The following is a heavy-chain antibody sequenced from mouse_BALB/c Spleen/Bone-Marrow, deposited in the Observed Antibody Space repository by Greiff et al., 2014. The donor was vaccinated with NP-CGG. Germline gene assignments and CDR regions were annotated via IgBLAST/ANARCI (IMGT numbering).Heavy chain of an antibody. Sequence: QVQLQQSGAELVRPGTSVKVSCKASGYAFTNYLIEWVKQRPGQGLEWIGMINPGSGGTNYNEKFKGKATLTADISSSTAYMQLSSLTSDDSAVYFCARRDGSYFDYWGQGTTLTVSS. CDR1: GYAFTNYL. D-gene: IGHD3-3*01. CDR2: INPGSGGT. J-gene: IGHJ2*01. CDR3: ARRDGSYFDY. V-gene: IGHV1-54*01.